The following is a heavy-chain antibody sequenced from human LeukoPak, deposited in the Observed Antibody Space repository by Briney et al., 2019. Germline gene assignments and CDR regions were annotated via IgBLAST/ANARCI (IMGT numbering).Heavy chain of an antibody. D-gene: IGHD3-22*01. CDR2: IYSGGGT. CDR3: ARGGFTMIVPIF. V-gene: IGHV3-53*01. CDR1: GFTVSTNY. Sequence: SGGSLRLSCAASGFTVSTNYMSWVRQAPGKGLEWVSVIYSGGGTYYADSVKGRFTISRGNSKNTLYLQMNSLRAEDTAVYYCARGGFTMIVPIFWGQGTLVTVSS. J-gene: IGHJ4*02.